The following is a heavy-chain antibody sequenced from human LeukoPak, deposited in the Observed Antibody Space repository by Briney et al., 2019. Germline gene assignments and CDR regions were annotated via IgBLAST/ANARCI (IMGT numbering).Heavy chain of an antibody. CDR3: ARNGEPTVTSFDY. CDR1: GGSFSGYY. V-gene: IGHV4-34*01. CDR2: INHSGST. D-gene: IGHD4-17*01. Sequence: SETLSLTCAVYGGSFSGYYWSWIRQPPGKGLECIGEINHSGSTNYNPSLKSRVTISVDTSKNQFSLKLSSVTAADTAVYYCARNGEPTVTSFDYWGQGTLVTVSS. J-gene: IGHJ4*02.